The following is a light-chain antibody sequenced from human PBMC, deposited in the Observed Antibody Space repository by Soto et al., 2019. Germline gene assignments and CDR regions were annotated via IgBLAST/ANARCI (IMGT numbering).Light chain of an antibody. V-gene: IGKV3-20*01. CDR2: GAS. CDR3: QHYGGSPPVT. J-gene: IGKJ2*01. Sequence: EIVLTQSPGTLSLSPGERATLSCRASQSVSSSYLAWYQQKPGLAPRLLIYGASSRATGIPDRFSGSGSGAVFTLTISRLEPEDFAVYYCQHYGGSPPVTFGQGTKLEIK. CDR1: QSVSSSY.